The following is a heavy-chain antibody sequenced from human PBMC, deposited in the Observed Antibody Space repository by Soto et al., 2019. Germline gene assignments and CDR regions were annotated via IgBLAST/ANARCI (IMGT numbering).Heavy chain of an antibody. CDR1: GGTISSSNL. CDR2: IYHSGST. D-gene: IGHD3-10*01. V-gene: IGHV4-4*02. CDR3: GRAGNAMKPKTYCRNAQHRYEPSGPRSRATDL. J-gene: IGHJ2*01. Sequence: SETLCLTCAVSGGTISSSNLWSRVRQPPGKGQEWIGEIYHSGSTNYNPSLKSRVTISVDKSKNQFSLKLSSVTAADTAVYYCGRAGNAMKPKTYCRNAQHRYEPSGPRSRATDL.